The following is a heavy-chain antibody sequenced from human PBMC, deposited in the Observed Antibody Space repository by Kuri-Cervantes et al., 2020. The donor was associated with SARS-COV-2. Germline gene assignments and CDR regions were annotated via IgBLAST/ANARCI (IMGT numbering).Heavy chain of an antibody. CDR3: AFLQGKGS. CDR2: MSGHSRYI. CDR1: GSAFSDYR. Sequence: GGPLRLPCAASGSAFSDYRMLWFRQAPGKGLEWVSNMSGHSRYIYYRDSVKGRFTISRDNDRKSLFLQMNSLRVEDTGIYYCAFLQGKGSWGPGTRVTVSS. J-gene: IGHJ5*02. V-gene: IGHV3-21*01.